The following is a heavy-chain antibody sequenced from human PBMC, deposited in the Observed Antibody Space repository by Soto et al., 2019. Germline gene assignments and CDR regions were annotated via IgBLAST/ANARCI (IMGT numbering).Heavy chain of an antibody. CDR2: INPNSGGT. CDR3: ARVEGRKYSSSRKGFDD. Sequence: ASVKVSCKASGYTFTGYYMHWVRQAPGQGLEWMGWINPNSGGTNYAQKFQGWVTMTRDTSISTAYMELSRLRSDDTAVYYCARVEGRKYSSSRKGFDDWGQGSLVTVSS. CDR1: GYTFTGYY. D-gene: IGHD6-13*01. V-gene: IGHV1-2*04. J-gene: IGHJ4*02.